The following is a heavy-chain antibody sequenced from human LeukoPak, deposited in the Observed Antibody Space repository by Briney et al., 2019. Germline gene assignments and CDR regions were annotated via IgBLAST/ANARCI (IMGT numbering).Heavy chain of an antibody. CDR3: AKSGYDFWSMGY. CDR1: GFTFSTYS. V-gene: IGHV3-21*01. J-gene: IGHJ4*02. CDR2: ISSSSSYI. D-gene: IGHD3-3*01. Sequence: GGSLRLSCEASGFTFSTYSMNWVRQAPGKGLEWVSSISSSSSYIYYADSVKGRFTISRDNAKNSLYLQMNSLRAEDTAVYYCAKSGYDFWSMGYWGQGTLVTVSS.